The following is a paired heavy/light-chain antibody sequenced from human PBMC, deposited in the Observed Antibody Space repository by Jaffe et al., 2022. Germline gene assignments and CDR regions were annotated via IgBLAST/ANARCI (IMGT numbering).Light chain of an antibody. Sequence: QSVLTQPRSVSGSPGQSVAISCTGTSSDVGAYNYVSWYQQHPGTAPRLIIYDVNKRPSGVPDRFSGSKSGNTASLTISGLQAEDEADYYCCSYAGTYTFYVFGTETKVTVL. J-gene: IGLJ1*01. CDR1: SSDVGAYNY. CDR3: CSYAGTYTFYV. CDR2: DVN. V-gene: IGLV2-11*01.
Heavy chain of an antibody. V-gene: IGHV3-74*01. CDR3: ASPGGRDGYNFDI. D-gene: IGHD5-12*01. J-gene: IGHJ3*02. Sequence: EVQLVESGGGLAQPGGSLRLSCAASDFTFSHYWMHWVRQAPGKGLVWVSRLDGDGNNRGYAYSVKGRFTISRDNAKKMLYLQMNSLRDDDTAMYYCASPGGRDGYNFDIWGQGTMVTVSS. CDR2: LDGDGNNR. CDR1: DFTFSHYW.